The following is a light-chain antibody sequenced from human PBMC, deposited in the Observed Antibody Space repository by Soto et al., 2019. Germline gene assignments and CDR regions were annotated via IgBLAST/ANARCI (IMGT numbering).Light chain of an antibody. CDR2: DVT. Sequence: QPVLTQPPSASGSPGQSVTISCTGTLSDIGAYDRVSWYQQYPGKAPKLMIYDVTNRPSEVPNRFSGSKSGNTASLNVSGSQDEDEAHYYCSSYEGRNVVFGGGTKVTVL. CDR1: LSDIGAYDR. CDR3: SSYEGRNVV. J-gene: IGLJ2*01. V-gene: IGLV2-8*01.